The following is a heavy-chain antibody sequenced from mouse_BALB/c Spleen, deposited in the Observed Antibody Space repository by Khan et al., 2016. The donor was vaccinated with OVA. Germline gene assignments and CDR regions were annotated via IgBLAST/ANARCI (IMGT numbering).Heavy chain of an antibody. CDR3: ARVGYSGTMDY. Sequence: QIQMVQSGPELKKPGETVKISCKASGYTFTKNGMNWVKQAPGKGLKWMGWINTYTGEPTYVDDFKGRFAFSLETSASTAYLQINSLKHEDTATYFCARVGYSGTMDYWGQGTSVTVSS. V-gene: IGHV9-3-1*01. CDR2: INTYTGEP. J-gene: IGHJ4*01. CDR1: GYTFTKNG. D-gene: IGHD2-14*01.